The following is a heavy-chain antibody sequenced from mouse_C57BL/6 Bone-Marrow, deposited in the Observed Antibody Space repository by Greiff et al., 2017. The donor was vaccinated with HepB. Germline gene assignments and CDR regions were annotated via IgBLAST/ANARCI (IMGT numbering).Heavy chain of an antibody. CDR2: FHPYNDDT. D-gene: IGHD2-5*01. Sequence: QVQLKESGAELVKPGASVKMSCKASGYTFTTYPIEWMKQNHGKSLEWIGNFHPYNDDTKYNEKFKGKAPLTVEKSSSTVYLELSRLTSDDSAVYYCANRPYSNYFDYWGQGTTLTVSS. J-gene: IGHJ2*01. CDR3: ANRPYSNYFDY. CDR1: GYTFTTYP. V-gene: IGHV1-47*01.